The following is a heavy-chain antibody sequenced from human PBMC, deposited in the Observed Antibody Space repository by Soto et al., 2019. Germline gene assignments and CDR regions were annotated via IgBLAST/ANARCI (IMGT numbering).Heavy chain of an antibody. J-gene: IGHJ5*02. D-gene: IGHD3-10*01. CDR3: AKIRPGSGSPP. CDR2: ISGSGGST. CDR1: GFTFSSYA. V-gene: IGHV3-23*01. Sequence: GGSLRLSCAASGFTFSSYAMSWVRQAPGKGLEWVSAISGSGGSTYYADSVKGRFTISRDNSKNTLYLQMNSLRAVYTAVYYCAKIRPGSGSPPWGQGTLVTVSS.